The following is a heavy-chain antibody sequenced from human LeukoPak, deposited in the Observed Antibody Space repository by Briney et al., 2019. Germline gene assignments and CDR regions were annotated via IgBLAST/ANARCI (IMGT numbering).Heavy chain of an antibody. J-gene: IGHJ6*02. V-gene: IGHV3-23*01. Sequence: SGGSLRLSCAASGFTFSSYAMSWVRQAPGKGLEWVSAISGSGGSTYYADSVKGRFTISRDNSKNTLYLQMNSLRAEDTAVYYCAKSPAYPPSCTSACYYCGMDVWGQGTTVTVSS. CDR2: ISGSGGST. CDR1: GFTFSSYA. CDR3: AKSPAYPPSCTSACYYCGMDV.